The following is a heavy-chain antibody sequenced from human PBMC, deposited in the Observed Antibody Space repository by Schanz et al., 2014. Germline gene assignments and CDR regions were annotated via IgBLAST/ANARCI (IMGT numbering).Heavy chain of an antibody. J-gene: IGHJ5*02. V-gene: IGHV3-23*01. CDR1: GFTFSSYA. Sequence: EVHLLESGGGLVQPGGSLKLSCAASGFTFSSYAMTWVRQAPGMGLEWVSALSEGGGGTHYADSVRGRFTISSDSSKNTLYLQMSSLRADDTAVYYCAKAADWPVTRFDPWGQGTLVTVSS. CDR2: LSEGGGGT. D-gene: IGHD3-9*01. CDR3: AKAADWPVTRFDP.